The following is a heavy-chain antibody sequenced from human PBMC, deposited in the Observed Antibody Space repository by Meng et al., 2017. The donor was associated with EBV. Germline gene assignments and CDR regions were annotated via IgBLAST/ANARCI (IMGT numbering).Heavy chain of an antibody. CDR2: INNGGST. CDR3: AREVTATTQRPYYFDY. J-gene: IGHJ4*02. V-gene: IGHV4-59*01. CDR1: GGSISSYY. Sequence: QVQLQESGPGLVEPSASLSLTGTISGGSISSYYWSWIRQRPGKGLEGIGCINNGGSTNYNPSLKSRVTISLDTSKNQFSLRLSSVTAADTAVYYCAREVTATTQRPYYFDYWGEGTLVTVAS. D-gene: IGHD1-20*01.